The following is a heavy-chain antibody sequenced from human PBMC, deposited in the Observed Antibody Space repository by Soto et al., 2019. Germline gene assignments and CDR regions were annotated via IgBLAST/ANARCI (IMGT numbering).Heavy chain of an antibody. J-gene: IGHJ4*02. CDR2: INHSGSA. V-gene: IGHV4-34*01. D-gene: IGHD1-26*01. Sequence: WTWIRQTPGQGLQWIGQINHSGSANYNPSLKSRVTISVHTSNSQFSLELSSVTAADTAVYYCARGLISGSHYSGGWYYFDSWGQGTQVTVSS. CDR3: ARGLISGSHYSGGWYYFDS.